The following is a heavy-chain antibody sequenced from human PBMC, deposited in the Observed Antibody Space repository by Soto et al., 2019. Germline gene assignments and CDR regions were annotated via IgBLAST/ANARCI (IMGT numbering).Heavy chain of an antibody. D-gene: IGHD2-15*01. J-gene: IGHJ1*01. V-gene: IGHV1-69*06. Sequence: QVQLVQSGAEVKKPGSSVKVSCKASGGTFSSYAISWVRQAPGPGLEWMGGIIPILGTANYAQKFQGRVTITADKSTNTAYMELSSLRSEDTAVYSGVCLVVVAAFEYFQHWGQGTLVTVSS. CDR3: VCLVVVAAFEYFQH. CDR2: IIPILGTA. CDR1: GGTFSSYA.